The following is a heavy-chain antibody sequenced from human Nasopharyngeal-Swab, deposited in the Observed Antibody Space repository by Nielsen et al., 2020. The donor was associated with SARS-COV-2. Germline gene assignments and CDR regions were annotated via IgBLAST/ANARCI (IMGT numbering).Heavy chain of an antibody. J-gene: IGHJ5*02. V-gene: IGHV4-59*01. Sequence: LETLSLTCTVSGGSISSYYWSWIRQPPGKGLEWIGYIYYSGSTNYNPSLKSRVTISVDTSKNQFSLKLSSVTAADTAVYYCARGDVTIFGVVGWFDPWGQGTLVTVSS. CDR1: GGSISSYY. D-gene: IGHD3-3*01. CDR3: ARGDVTIFGVVGWFDP. CDR2: IYYSGST.